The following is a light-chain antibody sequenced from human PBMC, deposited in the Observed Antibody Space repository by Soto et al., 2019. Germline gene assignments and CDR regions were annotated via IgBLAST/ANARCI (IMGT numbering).Light chain of an antibody. CDR3: SSKTSSRTPFV. V-gene: IGLV2-14*01. Sequence: QSALTQPAPVSGSPGQSITISCTGTSSDVGGYNYVSWYQQHPGNAPRLMIYEVNNRPSGVPNRFSGSKSGNTASLTISGLQAEDEADYYCSSKTSSRTPFVFGTGTKVTAL. CDR1: SSDVGGYNY. CDR2: EVN. J-gene: IGLJ1*01.